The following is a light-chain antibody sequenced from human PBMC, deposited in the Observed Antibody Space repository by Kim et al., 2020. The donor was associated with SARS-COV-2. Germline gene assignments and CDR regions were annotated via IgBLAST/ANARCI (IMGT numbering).Light chain of an antibody. Sequence: EVVMTQSPLSLPVTLGQPASISCRSSQSLVISDGISDLIWFQQRPGQSPRRLLYMASNRDSGVPDRISGSGSGTDFTLKISRVEAEDVGIYYCMQGAHWPWTFGQGTKVDIK. J-gene: IGKJ1*01. CDR2: MAS. V-gene: IGKV2-30*01. CDR3: MQGAHWPWT. CDR1: QSLVISDGISD.